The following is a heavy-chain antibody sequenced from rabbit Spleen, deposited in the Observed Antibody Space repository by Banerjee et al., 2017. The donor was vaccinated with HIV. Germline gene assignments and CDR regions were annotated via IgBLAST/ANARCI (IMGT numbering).Heavy chain of an antibody. CDR1: GFDLMSIAM. CDR2: IYTGNRKT. Sequence: EQLEESGGGLVKPEGSLTLSCKASGFDLMSIAMSWVRQAPGKGLEWIGCIYTGNRKTYYASWAKGRFTISKTSSTTVTLQMTSLTVADTATYFCARDFHSSVYFDLWGQGTLVTVS. CDR3: ARDFHSSVYFDL. J-gene: IGHJ4*01. D-gene: IGHD4-1*01. V-gene: IGHV1S45*01.